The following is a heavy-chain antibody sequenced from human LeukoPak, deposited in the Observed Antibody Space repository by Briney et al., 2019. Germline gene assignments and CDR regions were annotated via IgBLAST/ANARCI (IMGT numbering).Heavy chain of an antibody. CDR3: ARDQYYDSKGWFDP. V-gene: IGHV1-18*04. Sequence: ASVKVSCKASGYTFIGYYVHWVRQAPGQGLGWMGWIHTYNGHTNYAQKLQGRVTMTTDTSTSTAYMELRSLRSDDTAVYYCARDQYYDSKGWFDPWGQGTLVTVSS. J-gene: IGHJ5*02. D-gene: IGHD3-22*01. CDR1: GYTFIGYY. CDR2: IHTYNGHT.